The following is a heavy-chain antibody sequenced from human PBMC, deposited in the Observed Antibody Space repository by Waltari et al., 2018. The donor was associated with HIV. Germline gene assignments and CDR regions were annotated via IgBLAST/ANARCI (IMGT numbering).Heavy chain of an antibody. CDR1: GVSIRSGTYY. CDR3: AREETCTATSCPRYYFDY. J-gene: IGHJ4*02. CDR2: IYTSGTT. D-gene: IGHD2-15*01. Sequence: QVQLQESGPGLVKPSQTLSLTCTVPGVSIRSGTYYWSWIRQPAGKGLEWIGRIYTSGTTYYNPSLKSRVTVSLDTSKDQFSLKLNSVTAADTAVYYCAREETCTATSCPRYYFDYWGQGTLVTVSS. V-gene: IGHV4-61*02.